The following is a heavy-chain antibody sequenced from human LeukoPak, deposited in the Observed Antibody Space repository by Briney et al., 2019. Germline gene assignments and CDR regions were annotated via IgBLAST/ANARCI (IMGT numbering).Heavy chain of an antibody. Sequence: TGGSLRLSCAASGFTFSSYAMSWVRQAPGKGLEWVSAISGSGGSTYYADSVKGRFTISRDNSKNTLYLQMNSLRAEDTAVYYCARGLQTFPYYYDSSGYYWGGFDYWGQGTLVTVPS. D-gene: IGHD3-22*01. CDR3: ARGLQTFPYYYDSSGYYWGGFDY. CDR1: GFTFSSYA. J-gene: IGHJ4*02. CDR2: ISGSGGST. V-gene: IGHV3-23*01.